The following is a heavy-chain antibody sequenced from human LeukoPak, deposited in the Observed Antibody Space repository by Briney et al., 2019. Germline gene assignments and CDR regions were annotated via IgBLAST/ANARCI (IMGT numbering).Heavy chain of an antibody. CDR1: GYTFTSYY. CDR2: INPSGGST. CDR3: ARGGYDYVWGSYPHGAFDI. Sequence: ASVKISCKASGYTFTSYYMHWVRQAPGQGLEWMGIINPSGGSTSYAQKFQGRVTMTRDTSTSTVYMELSSLRSEDTAAYYCARGGYDYVWGSYPHGAFDIWGQGTMVTVSS. D-gene: IGHD3-16*02. J-gene: IGHJ3*02. V-gene: IGHV1-46*01.